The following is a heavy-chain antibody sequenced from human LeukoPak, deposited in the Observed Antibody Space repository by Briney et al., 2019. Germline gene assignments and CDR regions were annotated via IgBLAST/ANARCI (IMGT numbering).Heavy chain of an antibody. Sequence: SQTLSLTCAISGDTVSSNSGVWNWIRQSPSRGLEWLGRTYYRSKWDDDYAVSVRSRITINPDTSKNQLSLQLTSVTPEDTAVYYCARGWNSANFWYWGQGTLVTVSS. D-gene: IGHD2/OR15-2a*01. V-gene: IGHV6-1*01. CDR2: TYYRSKWDD. J-gene: IGHJ4*02. CDR1: GDTVSSNSGV. CDR3: ARGWNSANFWY.